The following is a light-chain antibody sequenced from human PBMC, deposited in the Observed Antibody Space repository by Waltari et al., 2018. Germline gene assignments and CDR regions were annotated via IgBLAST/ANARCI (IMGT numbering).Light chain of an antibody. CDR2: EDS. Sequence: YFVTQPPSVSVAPGQTARITCGGNIIGSKSVQWYQQKPGQAPVLVVYEDSVRPSGIPWRFSGSNSGNTATLTITRVEAGDEADYYCQVWDSRDDVVFGAGTKLTVV. J-gene: IGLJ3*02. CDR1: IIGSKS. V-gene: IGLV3-21*02. CDR3: QVWDSRDDVV.